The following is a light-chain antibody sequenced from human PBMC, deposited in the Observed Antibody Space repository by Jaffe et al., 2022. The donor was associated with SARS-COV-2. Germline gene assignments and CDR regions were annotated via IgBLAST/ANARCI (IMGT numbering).Light chain of an antibody. J-gene: IGLJ3*02. Sequence: QSALTQPASVSGSPGQSITISCTGTSSDVGGYYYVSWYQHHPGKAPKLMIFEVSNRPSGVSNRFSGSKSGNTASLTISGLQAEDEADYYCSSYTTSNTWVFGGGTKLTVL. CDR2: EVS. CDR3: SSYTTSNTWV. CDR1: SSDVGGYYY. V-gene: IGLV2-14*01.